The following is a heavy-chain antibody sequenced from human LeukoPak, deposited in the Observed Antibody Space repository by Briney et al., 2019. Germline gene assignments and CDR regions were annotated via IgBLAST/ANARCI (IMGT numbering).Heavy chain of an antibody. V-gene: IGHV3-53*01. Sequence: PGGSLRLSCAASGFTVSSDYMSWVRQAPGKGLEWVSAINSAGSTYYGDSVRGRFTISRDNSKNVLHLQMNSLRAEDTALYYCAKDQNTVATAPFDYWGLGTLVTVSS. CDR2: INSAGST. D-gene: IGHD4-17*01. CDR1: GFTVSSDY. CDR3: AKDQNTVATAPFDY. J-gene: IGHJ4*02.